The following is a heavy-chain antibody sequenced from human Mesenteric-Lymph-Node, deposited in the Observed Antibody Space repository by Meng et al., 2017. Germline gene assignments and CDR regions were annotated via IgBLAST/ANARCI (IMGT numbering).Heavy chain of an antibody. CDR1: GYTFTSYD. Sequence: ASVKVSCKASGYTFTSYDINWVRQATGQGLEWMGWMNPNSGNTGYAQKFQGRVTITRDTSITTAYMELSSLRSEDTAVYYCARGPNYYDSSGYYSLDAFDIWAQGPMAT. J-gene: IGHJ3*02. V-gene: IGHV1-8*03. D-gene: IGHD3-22*01. CDR2: MNPNSGNT. CDR3: ARGPNYYDSSGYYSLDAFDI.